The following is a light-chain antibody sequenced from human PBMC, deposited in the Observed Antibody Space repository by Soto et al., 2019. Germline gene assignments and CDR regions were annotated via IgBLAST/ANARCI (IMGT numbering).Light chain of an antibody. J-gene: IGKJ1*01. CDR3: PQYNDEPWT. CDR2: DAS. Sequence: DIQMTQSPSTLSASVGDRVTITCRASQNIGNWLAWYQQKPGKTPDLLIYDASSLESGVPLRFSGSGSGTEFTLTISSLQTDDSATYYCPQYNDEPWTFGQGTKVEIK. CDR1: QNIGNW. V-gene: IGKV1-5*01.